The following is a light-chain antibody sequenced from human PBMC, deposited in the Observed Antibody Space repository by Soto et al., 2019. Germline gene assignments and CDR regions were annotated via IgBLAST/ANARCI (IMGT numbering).Light chain of an antibody. J-gene: IGLJ1*01. Sequence: QSALTQPPSASGSPGQSVTISCTGTSSDVGGYNYVSWHQQHPGKAPKLMIYEVSNRPSGVPNRFSGSKSGTTASLTISGLQDEDEADYYCISYTDSSTFVFGTGTKVTVL. V-gene: IGLV2-8*01. CDR3: ISYTDSSTFV. CDR1: SSDVGGYNY. CDR2: EVS.